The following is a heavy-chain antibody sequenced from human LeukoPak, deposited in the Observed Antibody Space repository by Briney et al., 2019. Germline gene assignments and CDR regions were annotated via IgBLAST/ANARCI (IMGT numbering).Heavy chain of an antibody. CDR2: INSDGSWT. CDR3: VSFYETY. Sequence: GGSLRLSCAASGFTFSSNWMHWVRQAPGKGLVWVSHINSDGSWTSYADSVKGRFTISKDNAKNTVYLQMNSLRAEDTAVYYCVSFYETYWGRGTLVTVSS. CDR1: GFTFSSNW. D-gene: IGHD2/OR15-2a*01. J-gene: IGHJ4*02. V-gene: IGHV3-74*01.